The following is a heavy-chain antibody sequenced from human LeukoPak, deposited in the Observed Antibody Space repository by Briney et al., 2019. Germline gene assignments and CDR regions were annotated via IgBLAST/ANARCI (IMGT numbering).Heavy chain of an antibody. V-gene: IGHV1-24*01. Sequence: GSVKVSCKVSGYTLTELSMHWVRQAPGKGLGWMGGFDPENGETMYAQNFQGRVTMTEDTSTDTACMEMSSLRSEDAAVYYYATVSQVGLFDYWGQGTLVTVSS. CDR3: ATVSQVGLFDY. CDR1: GYTLTELS. D-gene: IGHD2-2*01. CDR2: FDPENGET. J-gene: IGHJ4*02.